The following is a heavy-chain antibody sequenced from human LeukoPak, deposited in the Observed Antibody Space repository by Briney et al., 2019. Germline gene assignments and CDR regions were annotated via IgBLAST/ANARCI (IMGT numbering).Heavy chain of an antibody. Sequence: ASVKVSCKAPGYTFTGYYMHWVRQAPGQGLEWMGWINPNSGGTNYAQKFQGRVTMTRDTSISTAYMELSRLRSDDTAVYYCARVRIAAAGKYYFDYWGQGTLVTVSS. CDR2: INPNSGGT. CDR1: GYTFTGYY. CDR3: ARVRIAAAGKYYFDY. J-gene: IGHJ4*02. D-gene: IGHD6-13*01. V-gene: IGHV1-2*02.